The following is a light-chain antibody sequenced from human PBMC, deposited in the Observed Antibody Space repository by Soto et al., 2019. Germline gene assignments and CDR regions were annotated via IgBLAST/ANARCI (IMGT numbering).Light chain of an antibody. CDR3: QQYNTYSET. Sequence: DIQMTQSPSTLSASVGDRVTITCRASQTISSWLAWYQQKLGKAPKLLIYKASNLKSGVPSRFSGSGSGTEFTLTISSLQPDDFATYYCQQYNTYSETFGQGTKVDI. CDR1: QTISSW. J-gene: IGKJ1*01. V-gene: IGKV1-5*03. CDR2: KAS.